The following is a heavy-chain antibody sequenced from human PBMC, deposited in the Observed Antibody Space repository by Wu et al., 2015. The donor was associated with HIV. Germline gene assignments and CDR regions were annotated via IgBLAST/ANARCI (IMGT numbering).Heavy chain of an antibody. CDR1: GYSFNTHY. CDR3: ARNLFGRYDVIDM. Sequence: QVQLVQSGAEMKKPGASVNVSCKASGYSFNTHYLNWMRQAPGQGPEWMGLINPKGGITTYAQNFKGRVTMTSDTSTSILYLEVNSLRSEDTAVYYCARNLFGRYDVIDMWGQGDNGHRLF. CDR2: INPKGGIT. V-gene: IGHV1-46*02. J-gene: IGHJ3*02. D-gene: IGHD3-16*01.